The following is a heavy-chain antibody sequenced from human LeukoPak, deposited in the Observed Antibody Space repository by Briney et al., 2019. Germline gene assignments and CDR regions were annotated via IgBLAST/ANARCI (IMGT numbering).Heavy chain of an antibody. V-gene: IGHV3-7*01. CDR2: IQPDGSEQ. J-gene: IGHJ6*04. CDR3: AELGITMIGGV. Sequence: GGSLRLSCVASGFTFSRNWMSWVRQAPGKGLEWVGNIQPDGSEQYPVDSVKGRFTISRDNARNSLFLQMNSLRAEDTAVYYCAELGITMIGGVWGKGTTVTISS. D-gene: IGHD3-10*02. CDR1: GFTFSRNW.